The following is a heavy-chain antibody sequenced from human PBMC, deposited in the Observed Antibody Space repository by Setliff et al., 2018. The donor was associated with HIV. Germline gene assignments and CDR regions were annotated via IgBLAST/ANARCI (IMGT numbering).Heavy chain of an antibody. J-gene: IGHJ4*02. CDR1: GGSFSGYY. CDR3: AGGPGTTSIDY. V-gene: IGHV4-34*01. D-gene: IGHD1-26*01. Sequence: SETLSLTCAVYGGSFSGYYWSWIRQPPGKGLEWIGEINHSGSTNYNMPLWSRVTISLDASMNQFSLELISVTAADTAVYYCAGGPGTTSIDYWAQGTLVTVSS. CDR2: INHSGST.